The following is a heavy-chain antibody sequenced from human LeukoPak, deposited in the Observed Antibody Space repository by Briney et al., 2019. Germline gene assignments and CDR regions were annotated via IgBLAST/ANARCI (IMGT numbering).Heavy chain of an antibody. CDR2: IYAGGST. CDR1: GFTFSSYA. Sequence: GGSLRLSCAAPGFTFSSYAMSWVRQAPGKGLEWVSVIYAGGSTYYADSVKGRFSISRDNPKNTLYLQMNNLRAEDTAVYYCARDARFGYWGQGTLVTVSS. CDR3: ARDARFGY. V-gene: IGHV3-66*01. J-gene: IGHJ4*02.